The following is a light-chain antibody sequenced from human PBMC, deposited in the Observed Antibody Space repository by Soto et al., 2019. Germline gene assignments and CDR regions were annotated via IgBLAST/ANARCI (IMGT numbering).Light chain of an antibody. Sequence: EIVMMQSPATLSVSPGERVTLSCRASQSVSGDLAWYQQKPGQAPRLLIYGPSTRATGIPARFSGSGSGTEFTLTISGLQSEDFAIYFCQQYKSWPITFGQGTRLEIK. V-gene: IGKV3-15*01. J-gene: IGKJ5*01. CDR3: QQYKSWPIT. CDR2: GPS. CDR1: QSVSGD.